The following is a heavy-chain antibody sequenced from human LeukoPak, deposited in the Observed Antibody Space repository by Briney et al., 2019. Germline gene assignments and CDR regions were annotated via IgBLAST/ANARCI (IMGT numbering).Heavy chain of an antibody. CDR3: ARVPWDRDY. V-gene: IGHV1-2*02. J-gene: IGHJ4*02. CDR1: GYTFTGYY. Sequence: GASVKVSCKASGYTFTGYYLHWVRQAPGQGLEWMGWINPNSGGTNYAQKFQGRVTMTKDTSISTAYMELSRLRSDDTAVYYCARVPWDRDYWGQGTLVTVSS. CDR2: INPNSGGT. D-gene: IGHD1-26*01.